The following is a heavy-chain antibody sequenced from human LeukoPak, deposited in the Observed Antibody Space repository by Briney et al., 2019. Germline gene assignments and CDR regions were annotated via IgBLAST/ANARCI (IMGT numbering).Heavy chain of an antibody. CDR1: GYTCTGCN. CDR3: ARVHFLESDY. J-gene: IGHJ4*02. Sequence: ASVKVSCEASGYTCTGCNMHWVRDAPGQGLEWMGRMNPNSGGTNYAQKFQGRVTMTRDTSISTAYMELSRLSSDVRVMYSCARVHFLESDYSGEGALVTVSS. D-gene: IGHD3-3*01. CDR2: MNPNSGGT. V-gene: IGHV1-2*05.